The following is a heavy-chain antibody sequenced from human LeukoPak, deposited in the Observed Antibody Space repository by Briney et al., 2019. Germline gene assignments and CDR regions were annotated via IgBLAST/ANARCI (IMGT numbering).Heavy chain of an antibody. Sequence: GRSLRLSCAASGFTFSSYAMHWVRQAPGKGLEWVANIKQDGSEKYYVDSVKGRFTISRDNAKNSLYLQMNSLRAEDTAVYYCVRDLLRGGYCSGGTCHGPFDPWGQGTLVTVSS. D-gene: IGHD2-15*01. CDR3: VRDLLRGGYCSGGTCHGPFDP. J-gene: IGHJ5*02. CDR2: IKQDGSEK. V-gene: IGHV3-7*03. CDR1: GFTFSSYA.